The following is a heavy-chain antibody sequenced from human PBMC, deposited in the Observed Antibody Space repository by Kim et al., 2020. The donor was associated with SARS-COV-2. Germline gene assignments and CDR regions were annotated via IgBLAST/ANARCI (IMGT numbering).Heavy chain of an antibody. CDR3: ARGGGATLFYYYYGMDV. J-gene: IGHJ6*02. CDR1: GGSFSGYY. Sequence: SETLSLTCAVYGGSFSGYYCSWIRQPPGKGLEWIGEINHSGSTNYNPSLKSRVTISVDTSKNQFSLKLSSVTAADTAVYYCARGGGATLFYYYYGMDVWGQGTTVTVSS. CDR2: INHSGST. D-gene: IGHD1-26*01. V-gene: IGHV4-34*01.